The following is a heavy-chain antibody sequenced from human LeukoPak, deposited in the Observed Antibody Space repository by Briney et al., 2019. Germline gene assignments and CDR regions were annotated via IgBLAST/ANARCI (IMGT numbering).Heavy chain of an antibody. CDR1: GGSISSYY. CDR3: ARGDMVTIDY. Sequence: SETLSLTCTVSGGSISSYYWSWTRQPPGKGLEWIGYIYYSGSTNYNPSLKSRVTISVATSKNQFSLKLSSVTAADTAVYYCARGDMVTIDYWGQGTLVTVSS. J-gene: IGHJ4*02. CDR2: IYYSGST. D-gene: IGHD5-18*01. V-gene: IGHV4-59*08.